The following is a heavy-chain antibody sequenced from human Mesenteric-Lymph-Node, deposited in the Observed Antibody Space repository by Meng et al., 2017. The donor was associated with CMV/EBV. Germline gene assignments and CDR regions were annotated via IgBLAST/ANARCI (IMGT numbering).Heavy chain of an antibody. CDR3: ARNKSNYLDS. V-gene: IGHV3-20*04. J-gene: IGHJ4*02. D-gene: IGHD3-10*01. CDR2: LNWNGVSA. CDR1: GFKFDDEA. Sequence: GESLKISCVVAGFKFDDEAMSWVRQVSGKGLEGVSGLNWNGVSAGYADSVKGRFIISRDNAKNTLYLQMNRLRAEDTALYYCARNKSNYLDSWGRGTLVTVSS.